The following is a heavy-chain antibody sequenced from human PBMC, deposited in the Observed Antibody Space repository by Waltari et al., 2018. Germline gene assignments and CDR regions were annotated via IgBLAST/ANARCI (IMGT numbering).Heavy chain of an antibody. Sequence: QVQLQQWGAGLLKPSETLSLTCAVYGGSFSGYYWSWIRQPPGKGLEWIGEINHSGSTNYNPSLKSRVTISVDTSKNQFSLKLSSVTAADTAVYYCARASPREWLLRLGFDYWGQGTLVTVSS. CDR1: GGSFSGYY. D-gene: IGHD3-22*01. V-gene: IGHV4-34*01. J-gene: IGHJ4*02. CDR2: INHSGST. CDR3: ARASPREWLLRLGFDY.